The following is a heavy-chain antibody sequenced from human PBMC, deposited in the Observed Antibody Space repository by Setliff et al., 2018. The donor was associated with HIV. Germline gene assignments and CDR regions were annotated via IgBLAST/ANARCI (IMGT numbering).Heavy chain of an antibody. Sequence: SETLSLTCTVSGQFISDGYYWGWLRQPPGKGLEWIGSVYHSGSVYYNPSLQSRVTVSVDTSKNRFSLNLRSVTATDTAIYYCARHGDYEYFQHWGRGTPVTVSS. CDR2: VYHSGSV. V-gene: IGHV4-38-2*02. J-gene: IGHJ1*01. D-gene: IGHD4-17*01. CDR3: ARHGDYEYFQH. CDR1: GQFISDGYY.